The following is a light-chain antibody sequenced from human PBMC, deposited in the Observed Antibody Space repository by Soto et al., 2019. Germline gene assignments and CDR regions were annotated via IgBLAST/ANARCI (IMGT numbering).Light chain of an antibody. Sequence: SYELTQPPSVSVAPGKTARITCGGNNIGSKSVHWYQQKPGQAPVLVIYYDSDRPSGIPERFSGSNSGNTATLTISRVEAGDEADYYCQVWDSSSDLHDVFGTGTKLTVL. CDR1: NIGSKS. CDR2: YDS. V-gene: IGLV3-21*04. CDR3: QVWDSSSDLHDV. J-gene: IGLJ1*01.